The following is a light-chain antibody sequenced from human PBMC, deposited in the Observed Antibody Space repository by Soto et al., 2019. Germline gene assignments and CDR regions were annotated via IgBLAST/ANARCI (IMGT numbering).Light chain of an antibody. V-gene: IGKV1-5*03. CDR3: QQYNSYPVT. J-gene: IGKJ1*01. CDR1: QSISSW. CDR2: EAS. Sequence: DIQMTQSPSTLSASVGDRVTITCRASQSISSWLAWYQQKPGKAPKVLIYEASSLASGVPSRFSGSGSGTEFTLTISSLQPDDFATYYCQQYNSYPVTFGQGTKVEIK.